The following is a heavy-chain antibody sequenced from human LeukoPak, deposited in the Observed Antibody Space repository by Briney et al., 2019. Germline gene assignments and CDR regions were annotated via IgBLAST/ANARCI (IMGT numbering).Heavy chain of an antibody. Sequence: SETLSLTCTVSGGSIRSYYWSWIRQPPGQGQGWMGNIYNSGSTNSNHSLKSRVTITVDTAKNQFSLKLSPVTAADTAAYYCAREPQTGEGAFDIWGQGTLVTVSS. J-gene: IGHJ3*02. CDR1: GGSIRSYY. CDR2: IYNSGST. V-gene: IGHV4-59*01. CDR3: AREPQTGEGAFDI. D-gene: IGHD7-27*01.